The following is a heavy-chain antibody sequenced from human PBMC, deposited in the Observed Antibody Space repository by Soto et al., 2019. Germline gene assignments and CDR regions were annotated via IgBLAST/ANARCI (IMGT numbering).Heavy chain of an antibody. V-gene: IGHV4-34*01. Sequence: PSETLSLTCAVYGGSFSGYYWSWIRQPPGKGLEWIGEINHSGSTNYNPSLKSRVTISVDTSKNQFSLKLSSVTAADTAVYYCARTRIEDTAMVYYYYGMDVWGQGTTVTVSS. CDR1: GGSFSGYY. CDR2: INHSGST. D-gene: IGHD5-18*01. J-gene: IGHJ6*02. CDR3: ARTRIEDTAMVYYYYGMDV.